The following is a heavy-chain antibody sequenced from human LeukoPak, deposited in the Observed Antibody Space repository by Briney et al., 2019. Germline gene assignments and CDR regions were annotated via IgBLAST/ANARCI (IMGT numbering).Heavy chain of an antibody. V-gene: IGHV4-39*07. CDR2: IYYSGST. CDR1: GGSISSSSYY. J-gene: IGHJ5*02. CDR3: ARRGSSRRWFDP. D-gene: IGHD6-13*01. Sequence: PSETLSLTCTVSGGSISSSSYYWGWIRQPPGKGLEWIGSIYYSGSTYYNPSLKSRVTISVDTSRNQFSLKLSSVTAADTAVYYCARRGSSRRWFDPWGQGTLVTVSS.